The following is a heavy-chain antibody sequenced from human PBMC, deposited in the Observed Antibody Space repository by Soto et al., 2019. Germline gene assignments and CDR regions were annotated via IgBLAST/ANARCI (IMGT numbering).Heavy chain of an antibody. CDR1: GYTFINYY. CDR2: INPNGGST. J-gene: IGHJ6*02. V-gene: IGHV1-46*01. D-gene: IGHD3-10*01. CDR3: ARDGWFSALRVPFGMAV. Sequence: QVQLVQSGAEVKTPWASVKVSCTASGYTFINYYIHWVRQAPGQGLEWMGIINPNGGSTTYAQHFHARVTMTRDTSTSTVYMELNSLRSEDTAVYYCARDGWFSALRVPFGMAVWGQGTTVTVSS.